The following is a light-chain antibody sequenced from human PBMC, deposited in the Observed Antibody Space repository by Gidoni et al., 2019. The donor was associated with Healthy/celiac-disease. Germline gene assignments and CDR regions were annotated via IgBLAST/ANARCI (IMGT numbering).Light chain of an antibody. CDR1: QSVLYSSNNKNY. CDR3: QKYYSTPWT. Sequence: DIVMTQSPDSLAVSLGERATINCKSSQSVLYSSNNKNYLAWYQQKPGQPPKLLIYWASTRESGVPDRFSGSGSGTDFTLTISSLQAEDVAVYYCQKYYSTPWTFXQXTKVEIK. CDR2: WAS. V-gene: IGKV4-1*01. J-gene: IGKJ1*01.